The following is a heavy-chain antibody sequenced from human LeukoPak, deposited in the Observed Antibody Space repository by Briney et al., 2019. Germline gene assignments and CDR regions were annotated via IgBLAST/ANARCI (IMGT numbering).Heavy chain of an antibody. V-gene: IGHV1-2*02. CDR1: GYTFTGYY. D-gene: IGHD3-22*01. CDR3: ARVTYDSSGYYYVPVYERHWKYFDY. CDR2: INPNSGGT. J-gene: IGHJ4*02. Sequence: ASVKVSCTASGYTFTGYYMHWVRQAPGQGLEWMGWINPNSGGTNYAQKFQGRVTMTRDTSISTAYMELSRLRSDDTAVYYCARVTYDSSGYYYVPVYERHWKYFDYWGQGTLVTVSS.